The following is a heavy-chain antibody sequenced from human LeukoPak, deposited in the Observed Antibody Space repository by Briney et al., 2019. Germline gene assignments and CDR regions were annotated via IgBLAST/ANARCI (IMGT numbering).Heavy chain of an antibody. CDR3: ARSYYYDSSGYYYGIDYFDY. CDR2: INHSGST. D-gene: IGHD3-22*01. Sequence: PSETLSLTCAVYGGSFSGYYWSWIRQPPGKGLEWIGEINHSGSTNYNPSLKGRVTISVDTSKNQFSLKLSSVTAADTAVYYCARSYYYDSSGYYYGIDYFDYWGQGTLVTVSS. J-gene: IGHJ4*02. V-gene: IGHV4-34*01. CDR1: GGSFSGYY.